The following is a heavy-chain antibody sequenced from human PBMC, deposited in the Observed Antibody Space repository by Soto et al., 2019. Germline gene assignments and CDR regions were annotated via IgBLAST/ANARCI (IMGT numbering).Heavy chain of an antibody. CDR3: ARDLSH. V-gene: IGHV3-48*02. CDR2: INSASTTT. Sequence: SCAASGFPFSSYAMHWVRQAPGKGLEWIXYINSASTTTFHADSVKGRFTVSRDNAKNSVYLQSSSLSNGDTAVYYCARDLSHWGQGTLVTVSS. CDR1: GFPFSSYA. J-gene: IGHJ4*02.